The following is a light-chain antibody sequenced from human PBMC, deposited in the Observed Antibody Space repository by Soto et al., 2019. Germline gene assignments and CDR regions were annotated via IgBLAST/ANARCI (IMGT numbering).Light chain of an antibody. Sequence: DIQMTQSPSSLSASVGDRVTITCRASQSVSSYLNWYQQKPEKAPKLLIYAASTLQSGVPSRFSGSGSGTDFTLTINSLQPEDFATYYCQQSYSMPRTFGQGTKVQIK. CDR3: QQSYSMPRT. J-gene: IGKJ1*01. V-gene: IGKV1-39*01. CDR2: AAS. CDR1: QSVSSY.